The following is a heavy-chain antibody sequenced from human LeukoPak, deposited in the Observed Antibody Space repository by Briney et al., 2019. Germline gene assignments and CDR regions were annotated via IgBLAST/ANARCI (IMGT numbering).Heavy chain of an antibody. CDR3: AKGPDYDILTGYYLFLDY. CDR2: ISGSGGST. CDR1: GFTFSSYA. Sequence: GGSLRLSCAASGFTFSSYAMSWVRQAPGKGLEWVSAISGSGGSTYYADSVKGRFTISRDNSKNTPYLQMNSLRAEDTAVYYCAKGPDYDILTGYYLFLDYWGQGTLVTVSS. V-gene: IGHV3-23*01. D-gene: IGHD3-9*01. J-gene: IGHJ4*02.